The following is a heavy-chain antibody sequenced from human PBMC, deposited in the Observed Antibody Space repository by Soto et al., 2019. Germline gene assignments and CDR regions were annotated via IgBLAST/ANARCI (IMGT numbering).Heavy chain of an antibody. CDR3: ARDSLDTAMANYYYYYGMDV. CDR2: IYYSGST. V-gene: IGHV4-59*01. J-gene: IGHJ6*02. CDR1: GGSISSYY. D-gene: IGHD5-18*01. Sequence: PSETLSLTCTVSGGSISSYYWSWIRQPPGKGLEWIGYIYYSGSTNYNPSLKSRVTISVDTSKNQFSLKLSSVTAADTAVYYCARDSLDTAMANYYYYYGMDVWGQGTTVTVSS.